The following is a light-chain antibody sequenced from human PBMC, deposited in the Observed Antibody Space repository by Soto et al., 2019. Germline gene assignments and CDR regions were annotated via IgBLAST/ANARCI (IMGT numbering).Light chain of an antibody. CDR2: YDD. V-gene: IGLV1-36*01. Sequence: QSVLTQPPSVSEAPRQRVTISCSGSSSNIGTNAVNWFQQLPGKAPKLLIYYDDLLPSGVSDRFSGSKSGTSASLAISGLQSEDEADYYCASWDDSLNAGVFGGGTKLTVL. J-gene: IGLJ3*02. CDR3: ASWDDSLNAGV. CDR1: SSNIGTNA.